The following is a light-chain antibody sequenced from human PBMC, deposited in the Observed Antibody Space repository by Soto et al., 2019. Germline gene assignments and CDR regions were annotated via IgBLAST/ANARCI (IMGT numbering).Light chain of an antibody. CDR1: QSISSY. Sequence: DIQMTQSPSSLSASVGDSVTITCRASQSISSYLNWYQQKPGKAPKLLIYKASTLKSGVPSRFSGSGSGTEFTLTTSSLQPDDFATYYCQHYGGMWTFGQGTKVDI. J-gene: IGKJ1*01. CDR2: KAS. CDR3: QHYGGMWT. V-gene: IGKV1-5*03.